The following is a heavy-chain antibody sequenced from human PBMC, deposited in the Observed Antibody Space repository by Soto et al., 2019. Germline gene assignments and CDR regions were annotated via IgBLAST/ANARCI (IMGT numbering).Heavy chain of an antibody. J-gene: IGHJ4*02. V-gene: IGHV3-23*01. D-gene: IGHD2-15*01. CDR1: GFTFSSYA. CDR2: ISGSGGST. Sequence: EVQLLESGGGLVQPGGSLRLSCAASGFTFSSYAMSWVRQAPGKGLEWVSAISGSGGSTYYADSVKGRFTISRDNSKNTLYLQMNSLRAEDTAVYYCAAGPLSGGYYFDYGGQGTLVTVSS. CDR3: AAGPLSGGYYFDY.